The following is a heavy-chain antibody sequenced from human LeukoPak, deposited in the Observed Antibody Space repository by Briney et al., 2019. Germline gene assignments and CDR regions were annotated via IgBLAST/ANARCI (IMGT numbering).Heavy chain of an antibody. J-gene: IGHJ5*02. Sequence: KPSETLSLTCTVSGGSISSGGYYWSWIRQHPGKGLEWIGYIYYSGSTYYNPSLKSRVTISVDTSKNQFSLKLSSVTAADTAVYYCARARYDFWSGYGMYNWFDPWGQGTLVTVSS. CDR1: GGSISSGGYY. V-gene: IGHV4-31*03. CDR3: ARARYDFWSGYGMYNWFDP. CDR2: IYYSGST. D-gene: IGHD3-3*01.